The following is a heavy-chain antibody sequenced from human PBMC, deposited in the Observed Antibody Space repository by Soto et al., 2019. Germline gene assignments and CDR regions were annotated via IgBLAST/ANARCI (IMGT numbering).Heavy chain of an antibody. CDR3: AKWSGPVVPSASEWFDT. Sequence: PGGSLRLSCAASGFPFSTYAMTWVRQAPGKGLEWDSSISSTTGSTYSADSVKGRFTISRDNSQNTLFLQLNSLRAEDTAIYYCAKWSGPVVPSASEWFDTWGQGTLVTVSS. CDR2: ISSTTGST. J-gene: IGHJ5*02. V-gene: IGHV3-23*01. CDR1: GFPFSTYA. D-gene: IGHD2-2*01.